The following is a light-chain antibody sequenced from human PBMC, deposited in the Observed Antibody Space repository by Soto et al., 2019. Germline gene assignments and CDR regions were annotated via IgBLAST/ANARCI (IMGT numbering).Light chain of an antibody. J-gene: IGLJ1*01. Sequence: QSARTQPASVSGSPGQSITIACTGTSSDVGSYNLVSWYQQHPGKAPKLMIYEVSKRPSGVSNRFSGSKPGNTASLTISGLQAEDEADYYCCSYAGSSTSLYVFGTGTKVTVL. V-gene: IGLV2-23*02. CDR1: SSDVGSYNL. CDR2: EVS. CDR3: CSYAGSSTSLYV.